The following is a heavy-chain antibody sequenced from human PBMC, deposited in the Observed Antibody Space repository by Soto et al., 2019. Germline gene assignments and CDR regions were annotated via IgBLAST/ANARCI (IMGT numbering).Heavy chain of an antibody. Sequence: ASVKVSCKASGYTFTSYAMHWLRQAPGQRLEWMGWINAGNGNTKYSQKFQGRVTITRDTSASTAYMELSSLRSEDTAVYYCARAGSASVVVVYGMDVWGQGTTVTVSS. V-gene: IGHV1-3*01. J-gene: IGHJ6*02. D-gene: IGHD2-15*01. CDR1: GYTFTSYA. CDR3: ARAGSASVVVVYGMDV. CDR2: INAGNGNT.